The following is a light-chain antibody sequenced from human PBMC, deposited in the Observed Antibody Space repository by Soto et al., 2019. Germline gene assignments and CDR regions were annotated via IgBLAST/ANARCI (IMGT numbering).Light chain of an antibody. CDR3: QQRMA. CDR2: DAS. J-gene: IGKJ4*01. V-gene: IGKV3D-11*02. Sequence: EIVLTQSPATLSLSPGERATLSCRASQSVSSYLAWYQQKPGQAPRLLIYDASNRATGIPARFSGSGPGTDFTLTISSLEPEDFAVYYCQQRMAFGGGTKVEIK. CDR1: QSVSSY.